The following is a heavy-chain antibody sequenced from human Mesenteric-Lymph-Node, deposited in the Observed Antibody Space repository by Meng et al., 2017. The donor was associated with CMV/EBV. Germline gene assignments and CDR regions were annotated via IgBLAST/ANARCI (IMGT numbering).Heavy chain of an antibody. D-gene: IGHD2-2*03. J-gene: IGHJ3*02. CDR2: ISYDGSNK. CDR3: VGYCSSTRIRNAFDI. V-gene: IGHV3-30-3*01. Sequence: GGSLRLSCAASGFTFSTYPMHWVRQAPGKGLEWVAVISYDGSNKYYADSVKGRFTISRDNAKNSLYLQMNSLRAEDTAVYYCVGYCSSTRIRNAFDIWGQGTMVTVSS. CDR1: GFTFSTYP.